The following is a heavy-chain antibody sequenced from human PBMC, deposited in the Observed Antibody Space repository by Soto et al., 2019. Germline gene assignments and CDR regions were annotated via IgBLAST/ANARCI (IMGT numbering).Heavy chain of an antibody. J-gene: IGHJ4*02. CDR2: VHQSGGT. Sequence: QVQLQESGPGLVKSSETLSLTCAISGGSIHSSDWRTWVRQPPGKGLEWIGEVHQSGGTNYNPSLKSRVSVELDKCKNKFALTLTSVTAVVTGVYYCAGGVDHWGQGILVTVPS. CDR1: GGSIHSSDW. CDR3: AGGVDH. V-gene: IGHV4-4*02.